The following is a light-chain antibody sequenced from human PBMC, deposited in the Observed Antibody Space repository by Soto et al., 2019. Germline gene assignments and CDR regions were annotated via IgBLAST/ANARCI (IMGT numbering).Light chain of an antibody. CDR3: RSYTSRSTTYV. CDR1: SSDVGGYNY. CDR2: EVS. J-gene: IGLJ1*01. V-gene: IGLV2-14*01. Sequence: QSALTQPASGSGSPGQSITISCTGTSSDVGGYNYVSWYQQHPGKAPKLMIYEVSNRPSGVSNRFSGSKSGNTASLTISGLQAEDEADYYCRSYTSRSTTYVLATGTKVIVL.